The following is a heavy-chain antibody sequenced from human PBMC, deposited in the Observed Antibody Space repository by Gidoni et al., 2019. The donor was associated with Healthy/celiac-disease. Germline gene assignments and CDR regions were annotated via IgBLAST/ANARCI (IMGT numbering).Heavy chain of an antibody. Sequence: QVQLQQLGAGLLKPSANLSLPCAVDGGSFSGYYLSWILEPPGKGLEWIEGINHSGITNYNPSLKSRFTISVDTSKNQFSLKLSSVTAADTAVYYCARGVGYCSGGSCYLPYYYYYYMDVWGKGTTVTVSS. CDR1: GGSFSGYY. CDR2: INHSGIT. CDR3: ARGVGYCSGGSCYLPYYYYYYMDV. V-gene: IGHV4-34*01. D-gene: IGHD2-15*01. J-gene: IGHJ6*03.